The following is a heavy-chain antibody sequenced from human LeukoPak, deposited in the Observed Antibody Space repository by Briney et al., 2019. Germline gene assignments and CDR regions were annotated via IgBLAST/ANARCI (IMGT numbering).Heavy chain of an antibody. CDR2: ISSSSSYI. Sequence: GGSLRLSCAASGFTFSSHSMNWVRQAPGKGLEWVSSISSSSSYIYYADSVKGRFTISRDNAKNSLYLQMNSLRAEDTAVYYCARGATYYYYYGMDVWGQGTTVTVSS. J-gene: IGHJ6*02. CDR3: ARGATYYYYYGMDV. V-gene: IGHV3-21*01. CDR1: GFTFSSHS.